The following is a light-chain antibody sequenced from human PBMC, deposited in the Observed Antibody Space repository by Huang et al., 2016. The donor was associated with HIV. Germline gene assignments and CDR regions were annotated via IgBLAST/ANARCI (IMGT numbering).Light chain of an antibody. V-gene: IGKV4-1*01. CDR2: WAT. J-gene: IGKJ1*01. CDR1: QSLLYSLSKKNY. Sequence: DIVMTQSPDSLAVSPGERATINCKSSQSLLYSLSKKNYLAWFQQKPGRPPKLLIDWATTRESGVPDRFSGSGSGTDFTLTINNLQAEDVAVYFCLKYYSVPQTFGHGTKVEIK. CDR3: LKYYSVPQT.